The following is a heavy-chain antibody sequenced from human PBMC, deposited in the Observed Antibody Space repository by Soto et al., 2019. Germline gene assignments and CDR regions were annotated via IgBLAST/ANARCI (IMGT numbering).Heavy chain of an antibody. J-gene: IGHJ3*02. CDR3: ARVYYYDSSGLNPSYAFDI. Sequence: SETLSLTCAVSGGSISSSNWWSWVRQPPGKGLEWIGEIYHSGSTNYNPSLKSRVTISVDKSKNQFSLKLSSVTAADTAVYYCARVYYYDSSGLNPSYAFDIWGQGTMVTVSS. CDR1: GGSISSSNW. V-gene: IGHV4-4*02. CDR2: IYHSGST. D-gene: IGHD3-22*01.